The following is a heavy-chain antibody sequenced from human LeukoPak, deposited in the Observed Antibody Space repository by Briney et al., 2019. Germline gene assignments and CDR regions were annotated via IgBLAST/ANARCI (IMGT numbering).Heavy chain of an antibody. J-gene: IGHJ5*02. D-gene: IGHD2-15*01. CDR3: AKGFSVRGRFDP. CDR2: ISVGGIT. CDR1: GLTFSSNS. V-gene: IGHV3-23*01. Sequence: PGGSVRLSCVASGLTFSSNSMSWVRQPPGMGLEWVSGISVGGITVYADSVKGRLTISRDNSKNTLYLQMNNLRAEDTALYYCAKGFSVRGRFDPWGQGTQVTVSS.